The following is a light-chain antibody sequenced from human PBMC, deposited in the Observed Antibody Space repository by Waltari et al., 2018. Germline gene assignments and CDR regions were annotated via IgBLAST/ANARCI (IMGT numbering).Light chain of an antibody. V-gene: IGLV2-14*01. CDR3: SSYRSSSTLKYV. Sequence: QSALTQPASVSGSPGQSITISCTGTSSDVGGYNSFSWYQQHPDKVPKLMIYELGSRPSGVSDRFSGSKSGNTASLTISGLQAEDEADYYCSSYRSSSTLKYVFGTGTKVTVL. J-gene: IGLJ1*01. CDR1: SSDVGGYNS. CDR2: ELG.